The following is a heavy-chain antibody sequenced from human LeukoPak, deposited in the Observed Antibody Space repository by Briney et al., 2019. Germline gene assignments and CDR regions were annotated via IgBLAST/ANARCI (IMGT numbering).Heavy chain of an antibody. CDR1: GFTFSSYW. J-gene: IGHJ5*02. D-gene: IGHD1-26*01. CDR2: INSDGSST. Sequence: GGSLRLSCAASGFTFSSYWMHWLRQAPGKGLVWVSRINSDGSSTTYADSVKGRFTISRDNSKNSLYLQMNSLRTEDTALYYCAKDVVGATSGWFDPWGQGTLVTVSS. V-gene: IGHV3-74*01. CDR3: AKDVVGATSGWFDP.